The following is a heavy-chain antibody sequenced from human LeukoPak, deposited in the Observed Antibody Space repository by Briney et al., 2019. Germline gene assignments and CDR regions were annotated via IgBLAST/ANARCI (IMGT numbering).Heavy chain of an antibody. CDR2: ISSSSSYI. Sequence: GGSLRLSCAASGFTFSSNWMSWVRQAPGKGLEWVSSISSSSSYIYYADSVKGRFTISRDNAKNSLYLQMNSLRAEDTAVYYCARCYYDSSGYRPIDYWGQGTLVTVSS. J-gene: IGHJ4*02. D-gene: IGHD3-22*01. CDR3: ARCYYDSSGYRPIDY. V-gene: IGHV3-21*01. CDR1: GFTFSSNW.